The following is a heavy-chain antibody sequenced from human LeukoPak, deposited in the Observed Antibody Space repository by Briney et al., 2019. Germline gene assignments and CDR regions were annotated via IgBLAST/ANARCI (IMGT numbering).Heavy chain of an antibody. CDR1: GFTFSSYA. V-gene: IGHV3-23*01. Sequence: GGSLRLSCAASGFTFSSYAMSWVRQAPGKGLEWVSGISGSGDSTYYADSVKGRFTISRHNAKNSLYLQMNSLRAEDTAVYYCARDHHRRLYDSQARDTFDIWGQGTMVTVSS. CDR3: ARDHHRRLYDSQARDTFDI. CDR2: ISGSGDST. J-gene: IGHJ3*02. D-gene: IGHD3-22*01.